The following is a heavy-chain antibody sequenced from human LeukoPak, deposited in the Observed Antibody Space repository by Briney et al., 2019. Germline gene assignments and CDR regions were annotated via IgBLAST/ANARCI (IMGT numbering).Heavy chain of an antibody. Sequence: GRSLRLSCAASGFHFSTYGMHWVRQAPGKGLEWVSYISSSSSYIYYADSVKGRFTISRDNDKNSLYLQMNSLRDEDTAVYYCARLSGGMDVWGQGTTVTVSS. V-gene: IGHV3-48*02. CDR1: GFHFSTYG. CDR2: ISSSSSYI. J-gene: IGHJ6*02. CDR3: ARLSGGMDV.